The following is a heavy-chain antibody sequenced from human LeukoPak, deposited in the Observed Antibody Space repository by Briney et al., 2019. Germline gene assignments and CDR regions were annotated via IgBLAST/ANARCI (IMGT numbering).Heavy chain of an antibody. CDR1: GGSISSGGYY. V-gene: IGHV4-31*03. J-gene: IGHJ4*02. D-gene: IGHD5-24*01. CDR3: ARSTGDGYNSLYPTPFDY. Sequence: PSETLSLTCTVSGGSISSGGYYWSWIRQHPGKGLEWIGYIYYSGSTYYNPSLKSRVTISVDTSKNQFSLKLSSVTAADTAVYFCARSTGDGYNSLYPTPFDYWGQGTLDTVSS. CDR2: IYYSGST.